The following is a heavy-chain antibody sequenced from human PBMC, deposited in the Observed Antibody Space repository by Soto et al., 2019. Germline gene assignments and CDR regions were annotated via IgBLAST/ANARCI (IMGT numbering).Heavy chain of an antibody. V-gene: IGHV1-2*02. CDR3: ARALRRIVGATTDYFDY. Sequence: ASVKVSCKAAGYTFTGYYMHWVRQAPGQGLEWMGWINPNSGGTNYAQKFQGRVTMTRDTSISTAYMELSRLRSDDTAVYYCARALRRIVGATTDYFDYWGHGTLVTVSS. CDR2: INPNSGGT. D-gene: IGHD1-26*01. CDR1: GYTFTGYY. J-gene: IGHJ4*01.